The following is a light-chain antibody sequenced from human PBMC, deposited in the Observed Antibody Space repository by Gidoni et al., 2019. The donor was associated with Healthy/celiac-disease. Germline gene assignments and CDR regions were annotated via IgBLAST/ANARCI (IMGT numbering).Light chain of an antibody. CDR1: QSISSY. CDR2: AAS. Sequence: IQMRTPPPSLSASVGDRVTIPCRAGQSISSYLNWYQQKPGNAPKLLIYAASSLQSGVPSRFSGSGSGTDFTLTISSLQPEDFATYYCQQSYSTPQDTFGQGTKLEIK. CDR3: QQSYSTPQDT. J-gene: IGKJ2*01. V-gene: IGKV1-39*01.